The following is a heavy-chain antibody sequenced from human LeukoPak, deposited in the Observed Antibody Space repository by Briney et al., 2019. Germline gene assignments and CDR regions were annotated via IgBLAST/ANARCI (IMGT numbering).Heavy chain of an antibody. V-gene: IGHV1-46*01. CDR1: GYTFTGYY. Sequence: ASVKVSCKASGYTFTGYYMHWVRQAPGQGLEWMGIINPSGGSTSYAQKFQGRVTMTRDMSTSTVYMELSSLRSEDTAVYYCARGWRSIAARPNAFDIWGQGTMVTVSS. J-gene: IGHJ3*02. D-gene: IGHD6-6*01. CDR2: INPSGGST. CDR3: ARGWRSIAARPNAFDI.